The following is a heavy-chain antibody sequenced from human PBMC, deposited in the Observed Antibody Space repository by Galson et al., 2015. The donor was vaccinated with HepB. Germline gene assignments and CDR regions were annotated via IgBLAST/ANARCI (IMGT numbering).Heavy chain of an antibody. Sequence: SVKVSCKASGGTFSSYTISWVRQAPGQGLEWMGRIIPILGIANYAQKFQGRVTITADKSTSTAYMELSSLRSEDTAVYYCARDGHREVRGVIPVSYYGMDVWGQGTTVTVSS. CDR3: ARDGHREVRGVIPVSYYGMDV. CDR1: GGTFSSYT. J-gene: IGHJ6*02. V-gene: IGHV1-69*04. CDR2: IIPILGIA. D-gene: IGHD3-10*01.